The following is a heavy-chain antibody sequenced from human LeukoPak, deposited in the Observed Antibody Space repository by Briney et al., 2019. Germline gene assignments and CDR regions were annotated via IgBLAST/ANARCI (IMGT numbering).Heavy chain of an antibody. J-gene: IGHJ3*02. V-gene: IGHV5-51*01. CDR2: IYPGDSDT. CDR3: ARHNWNDPDAFDI. CDR1: GYSFTSYW. D-gene: IGHD1-1*01. Sequence: GESLKISCKGSGYSFTSYWIGWVRQMPGKGLEWMGIIYPGDSDTRYSPSFQGQVTISADKSISTAYLQWSSMKASDTAMYYCARHNWNDPDAFDIWGQGTMVTVSS.